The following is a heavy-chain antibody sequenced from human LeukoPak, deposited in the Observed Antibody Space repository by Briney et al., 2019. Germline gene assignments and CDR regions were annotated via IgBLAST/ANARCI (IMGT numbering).Heavy chain of an antibody. J-gene: IGHJ3*02. CDR2: TSSSSSYT. V-gene: IGHV3-48*02. D-gene: IGHD3-22*01. Sequence: GGSLRLSCAASGFTFSSYWMSWVRQAPGKGLEWVSYTSSSSSYTNYADSVKGRFTISRDNAKNSLYLQMNSLRDEDTAVYYCARVPITMMGGSAFDIWGQGTMVTVSS. CDR3: ARVPITMMGGSAFDI. CDR1: GFTFSSYW.